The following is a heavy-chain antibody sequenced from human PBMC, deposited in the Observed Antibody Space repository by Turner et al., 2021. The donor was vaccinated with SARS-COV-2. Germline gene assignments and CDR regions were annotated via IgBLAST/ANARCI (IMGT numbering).Heavy chain of an antibody. CDR2: IYYSGTT. CDR3: GPSARVNYGDY. V-gene: IGHV4-39*01. D-gene: IGHD3-3*01. Sequence: LSLTCTVVGGSISRSSYFWGWIRQTPTKELEWIGRIYYSGTTYYNPSLKSRVSLSIVFSKQKTSFELGPFLEFKRVLFHSGPSARVNYGDYWGQGTLVTVSS. CDR1: GGSISRSSYF. J-gene: IGHJ4*02.